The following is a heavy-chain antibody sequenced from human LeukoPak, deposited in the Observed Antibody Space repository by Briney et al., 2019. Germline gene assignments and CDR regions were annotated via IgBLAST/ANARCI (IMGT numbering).Heavy chain of an antibody. V-gene: IGHV3-48*01. J-gene: IGHJ4*02. CDR1: GFTFSSYS. CDR3: ARDPYFDC. Sequence: GGSLRLSCAASGFTFSSYSMNWVRQAPGQGLEWVSYVSSSGSTTYYADSVKGRFTISRDHAKNSLYLQMNSLRAEDTAVYYCARDPYFDCWGQGTLVTVSS. CDR2: VSSSGSTT.